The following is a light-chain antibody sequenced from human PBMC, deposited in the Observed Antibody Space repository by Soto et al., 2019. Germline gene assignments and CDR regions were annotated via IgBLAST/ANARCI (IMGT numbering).Light chain of an antibody. CDR2: EVS. Sequence: QSVLTQPASVSGSTGQSITMSCTGTSSDVGSYDFVSWYQQHPGKAPKLLIYEVSNRPSGVSARFSGSKSDNTASLTISGLLAADEADYFCSSYSSSTVRYVFGSGTKVTVL. CDR3: SSYSSSTVRYV. CDR1: SSDVGSYDF. J-gene: IGLJ1*01. V-gene: IGLV2-14*01.